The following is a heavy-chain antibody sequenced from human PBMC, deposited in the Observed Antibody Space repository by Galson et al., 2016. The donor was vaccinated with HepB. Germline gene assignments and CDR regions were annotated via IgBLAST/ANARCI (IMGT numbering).Heavy chain of an antibody. Sequence: SLRLSCAASGFTVTSNYMTWVRQCPVKGLEWISVIYGGDTPYYADSVKGRFTISRDIFKNTLFLHMNTLRVDDTAVYYCAREWDTSIGAVRGQETMVTVSS. D-gene: IGHD5-12*01. CDR2: IYGGDTP. J-gene: IGHJ3*01. CDR3: AREWDTSIGAV. V-gene: IGHV3-53*01. CDR1: GFTVTSNY.